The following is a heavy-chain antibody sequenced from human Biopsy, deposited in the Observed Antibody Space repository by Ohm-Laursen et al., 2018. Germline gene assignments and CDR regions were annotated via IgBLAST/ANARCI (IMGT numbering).Heavy chain of an antibody. J-gene: IGHJ3*02. CDR2: IYPGDSDI. Sequence: DSLRISCNGSHHSFPNYWLGWARHMAGTGLEWMGYIYPGDSDIRYSPSFQGQDPISVDKSISTAYVQWNSLKASDTAMYYCAKHGGLGDFWSGYPLAAFDIWGQGTMVTVSS. V-gene: IGHV5-51*01. D-gene: IGHD3-3*01. CDR1: HHSFPNYW. CDR3: AKHGGLGDFWSGYPLAAFDI.